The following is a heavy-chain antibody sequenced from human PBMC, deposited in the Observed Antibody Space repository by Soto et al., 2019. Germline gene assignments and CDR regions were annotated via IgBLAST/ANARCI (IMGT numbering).Heavy chain of an antibody. CDR1: GYTFTSYD. D-gene: IGHD3-22*01. CDR3: ARDYYDSSGYRSDFYYFDY. J-gene: IGHJ4*02. CDR2: MNPNSGNT. V-gene: IGHV1-8*01. Sequence: ASVKVSCKASGYTFTSYDINWVRQATGQGLEWMGWMNPNSGNTGYAQKFQGRVAMTRNTSISTAYMELSSLRSEDTAVYYCARDYYDSSGYRSDFYYFDYWGQGTLVTVSS.